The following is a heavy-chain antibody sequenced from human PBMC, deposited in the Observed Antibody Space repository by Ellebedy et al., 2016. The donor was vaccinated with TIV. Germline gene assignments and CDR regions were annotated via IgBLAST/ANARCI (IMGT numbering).Heavy chain of an antibody. D-gene: IGHD6-19*01. J-gene: IGHJ4*02. V-gene: IGHV3-23*01. CDR3: MAGTVY. Sequence: PGGSLRLSCAASGLTFSDYGMSWVRQAPGQGLEWVSTISDSGFNTDYADSVKGRFTISRDNSKNTVFLQMNSVRAEDTAVYFCMAGTVYWGQGALVTVSS. CDR1: GLTFSDYG. CDR2: ISDSGFNT.